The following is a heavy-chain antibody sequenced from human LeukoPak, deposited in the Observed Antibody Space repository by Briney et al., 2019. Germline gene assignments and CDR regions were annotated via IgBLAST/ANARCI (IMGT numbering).Heavy chain of an antibody. V-gene: IGHV3-48*03. CDR1: GFTFSSYE. D-gene: IGHD3-22*01. J-gene: IGHJ4*02. CDR3: ARGRITMIEGIY. CDR2: ISSSGRTI. Sequence: GGSLTLSCVASGFTFSSYEMNWVRQAPGKGVEWASYISSSGRTIYYAGSVKGRFTISRDNAKNSVYLQMNSLRAEDTAVYYCARGRITMIEGIYWGQGTLVTVSS.